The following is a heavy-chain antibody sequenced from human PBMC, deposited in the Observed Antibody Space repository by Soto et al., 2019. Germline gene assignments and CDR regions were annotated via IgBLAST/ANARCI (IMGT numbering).Heavy chain of an antibody. Sequence: PGGSLRLSCSASGFTFSSYAMHWVRQAPGKGLEYVSAISSNGGSTYYADSVKGRFTISRDNSKNTLYLQMSSLRAEDTAVYYCVKEYYYDSSGYTHNWFDPWGQGTLVTVS. D-gene: IGHD3-22*01. CDR1: GFTFSSYA. CDR2: ISSNGGST. CDR3: VKEYYYDSSGYTHNWFDP. J-gene: IGHJ5*02. V-gene: IGHV3-64D*06.